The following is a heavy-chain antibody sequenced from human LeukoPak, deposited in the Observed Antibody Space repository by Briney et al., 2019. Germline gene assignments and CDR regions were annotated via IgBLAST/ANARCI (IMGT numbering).Heavy chain of an antibody. D-gene: IGHD5-12*01. V-gene: IGHV3-74*01. CDR2: INGNGSNT. J-gene: IGHJ5*02. Sequence: GGSLRLSCAASGFTFSSYCMHWVRQAPGKGLVWVSRINGNGSNTGYAYSVNGRFTISIDNANNTLYLQMNTVTAKDKAVYYCARVGLMATRTYWLDLWGQGTVVTVSS. CDR3: ARVGLMATRTYWLDL. CDR1: GFTFSSYC.